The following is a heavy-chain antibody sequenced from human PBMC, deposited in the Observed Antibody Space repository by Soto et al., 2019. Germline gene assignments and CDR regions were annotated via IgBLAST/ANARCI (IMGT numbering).Heavy chain of an antibody. J-gene: IGHJ4*02. CDR3: ARLSRHRRTSITIFGVVTYYFDY. CDR1: GGSISSSSYY. D-gene: IGHD3-3*01. V-gene: IGHV4-39*01. CDR2: IYYSGST. Sequence: KTSETLSLTCTVSGGSISSSSYYWGWIRQPPGKGLEWIGSIYYSGSTYYNPSLKSRVTISVDTSKNQFSLKLSSVTAADTAVYYCARLSRHRRTSITIFGVVTYYFDYWGQGTLVTVSS.